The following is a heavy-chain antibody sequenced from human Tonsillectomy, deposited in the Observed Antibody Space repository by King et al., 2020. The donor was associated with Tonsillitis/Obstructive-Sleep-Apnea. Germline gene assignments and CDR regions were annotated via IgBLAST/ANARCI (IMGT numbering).Heavy chain of an antibody. J-gene: IGHJ4*02. CDR2: ISAYNGNT. CDR3: AGGQGTILGVADMGGDY. V-gene: IGHV1-18*01. Sequence: VQLVESGAEVKKPGASVNVSCTASGYTFTSYGISWVRQAPGQGLEWMGWISAYNGNTNYAQKLQGRVTMTTDTSTSTAYMELRSLRSDDTAVYYCAGGQGTILGVADMGGDYWGQGTLVTVSS. CDR1: GYTFTSYG. D-gene: IGHD3-3*01.